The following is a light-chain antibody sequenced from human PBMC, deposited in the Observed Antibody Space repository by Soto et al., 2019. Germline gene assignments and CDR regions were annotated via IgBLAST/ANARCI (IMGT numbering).Light chain of an antibody. CDR1: QDIAIY. J-gene: IGKJ1*01. CDR2: AAS. CDR3: QQYEVYPWT. V-gene: IGKV1-9*01. Sequence: IQLTQSPSSLSASVGDRVTITCRASQDIAIYLAWYQQKPGEAPKLLIYAASTLYGGVPSRFSGSGSGTEFTLTISSLQPDDSATYCCQQYEVYPWTFGRGTKVDI.